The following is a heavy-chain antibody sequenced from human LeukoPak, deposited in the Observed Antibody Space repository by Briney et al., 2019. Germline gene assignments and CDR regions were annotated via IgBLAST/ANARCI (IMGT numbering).Heavy chain of an antibody. Sequence: QSGGSLRLSCAASGFTFSNYAMSWVRQAPGKGLEWVASINHNGNVNYYVDSVKGRFTISRDNAKNSLYLQINSLRAEDTAVYYCARSSYSSSSSVWGQGTMVTVSS. CDR1: GFTFSNYA. CDR2: INHNGNVN. V-gene: IGHV3-7*03. J-gene: IGHJ3*01. D-gene: IGHD6-6*01. CDR3: ARSSYSSSSSV.